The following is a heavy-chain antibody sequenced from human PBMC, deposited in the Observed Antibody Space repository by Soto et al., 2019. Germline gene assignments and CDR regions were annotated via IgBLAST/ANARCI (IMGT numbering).Heavy chain of an antibody. Sequence: QVQLVQSGAEVKKPGASVKVSCKASGYTFTSYDINWVRQATGQGVEWMGWMNPNSGNTGYAQKFQGRVTMTRNTSISTGYMELSSLRSEDTAVYYCARGSYIAAAGTFCDYFDYWGQGTLVTVSS. CDR3: ARGSYIAAAGTFCDYFDY. CDR2: MNPNSGNT. CDR1: GYTFTSYD. D-gene: IGHD6-13*01. V-gene: IGHV1-8*01. J-gene: IGHJ4*02.